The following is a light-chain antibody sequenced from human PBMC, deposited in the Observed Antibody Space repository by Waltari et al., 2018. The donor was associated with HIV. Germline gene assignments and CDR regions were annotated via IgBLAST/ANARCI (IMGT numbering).Light chain of an antibody. Sequence: QSVLTQSPSASGPPGQRVTISCSGSGSNIGSHNVHWYQQVPGTAPKLLIYRNNRRPSGVPDRFSGSKSGASASLAISGLQSEDEADYYCAAWDDSLNGPVFGGGTRLTVL. V-gene: IGLV1-44*01. J-gene: IGLJ2*01. CDR3: AAWDDSLNGPV. CDR2: RNN. CDR1: GSNIGSHN.